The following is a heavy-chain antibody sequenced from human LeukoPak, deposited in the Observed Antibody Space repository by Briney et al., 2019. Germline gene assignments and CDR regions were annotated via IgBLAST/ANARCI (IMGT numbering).Heavy chain of an antibody. CDR3: TRGFYYFDH. V-gene: IGHV4-59*01. D-gene: IGHD2/OR15-2a*01. Sequence: SETLSLTCTVSGGSLRSSYWSWMRQPPGKGLEWIGYIYYSGSTNYNPSLKSRVTISVDTSKNQFSLKLNSVTAADTAVYYCTRGFYYFDHWGQGTLVTVSS. CDR1: GGSLRSSY. CDR2: IYYSGST. J-gene: IGHJ4*02.